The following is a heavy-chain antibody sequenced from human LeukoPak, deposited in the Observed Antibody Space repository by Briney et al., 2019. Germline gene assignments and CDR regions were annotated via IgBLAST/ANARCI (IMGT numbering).Heavy chain of an antibody. D-gene: IGHD3-10*01. CDR2: INHSGST. Sequence: SETLSLTCAVYGGSFSGYYWSWIRQPPGKGLEWIGEINHSGSTNYNPSLKSRVTISVDTSKNQFSLKLSSVTAADTAVYYCARPHHPSLYYYGSGSPFDYWGQGTLVTVSS. V-gene: IGHV4-34*01. CDR3: ARPHHPSLYYYGSGSPFDY. J-gene: IGHJ4*02. CDR1: GGSFSGYY.